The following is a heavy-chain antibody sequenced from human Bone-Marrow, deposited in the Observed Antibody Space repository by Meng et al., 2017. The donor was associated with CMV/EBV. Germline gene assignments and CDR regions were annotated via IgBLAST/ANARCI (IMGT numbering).Heavy chain of an antibody. CDR2: ISSSSSFI. J-gene: IGHJ1*01. CDR3: ARDPSVIGPPGTTQRRYFHH. D-gene: IGHD1-14*01. Sequence: RYSMNWVRQAPGKGLEWVSSISSSSSFIYYADSVKGQFTISRDNAKNSLYLQMNSLRAEDTAVYYCARDPSVIGPPGTTQRRYFHHWGQGTLVTVSS. CDR1: RYS. V-gene: IGHV3-21*01.